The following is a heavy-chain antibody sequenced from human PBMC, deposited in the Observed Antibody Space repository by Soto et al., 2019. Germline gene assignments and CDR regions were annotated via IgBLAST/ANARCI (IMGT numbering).Heavy chain of an antibody. CDR3: ATSMIFSMPSSFDF. V-gene: IGHV1-2*04. Sequence: ASVKVSCKASGYTFTSYYMHWVRQAPGQGLEWMGWINPNSGDTNYAQKFQDWVTMTGDTSISTAYMELSRLKSDDTAVYYCATSMIFSMPSSFDFWGQGTMVTVSS. CDR2: INPNSGDT. D-gene: IGHD3-9*01. J-gene: IGHJ3*01. CDR1: GYTFTSYY.